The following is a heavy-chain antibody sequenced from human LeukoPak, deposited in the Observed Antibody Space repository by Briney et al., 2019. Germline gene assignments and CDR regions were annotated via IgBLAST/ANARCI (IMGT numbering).Heavy chain of an antibody. CDR2: IIPILGIA. D-gene: IGHD3-22*01. CDR1: GGTFRSYA. J-gene: IGHJ4*02. V-gene: IGHV1-69*04. Sequence: ASVKVSCKASGGTFRSYAISWVRQAPGQGLEWMGRIIPILGIANYAQKFQGRVTITADKSTSTAYMELSSLRSEDTAVYYCARARLDYYDSSGYFVDYWGQGTLVTVSS. CDR3: ARARLDYYDSSGYFVDY.